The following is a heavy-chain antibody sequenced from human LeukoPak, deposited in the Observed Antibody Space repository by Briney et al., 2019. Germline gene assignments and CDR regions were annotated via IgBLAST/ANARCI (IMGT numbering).Heavy chain of an antibody. Sequence: QPGRSLRLSCAASGFTVSSNYMSWVRQAPGKGLEWVSVIYTGGTTYYADSVKGRFTISRDNSKNTLYPQMNSLRAEDTAVYYCARTTWGSKFDYWGQGTLLIVSS. J-gene: IGHJ4*02. V-gene: IGHV3-53*01. CDR2: IYTGGTT. CDR1: GFTVSSNY. CDR3: ARTTWGSKFDY. D-gene: IGHD4-17*01.